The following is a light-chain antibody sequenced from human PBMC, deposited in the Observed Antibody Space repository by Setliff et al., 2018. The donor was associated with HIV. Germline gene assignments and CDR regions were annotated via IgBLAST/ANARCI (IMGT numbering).Light chain of an antibody. CDR2: DVS. V-gene: IGLV2-23*02. Sequence: QSALAQPASVSGSPGQSITISCTGTSSDVGAYNYVSWYQQHPGKAPKLMIYDVSKRPSGVSNRFSGSKSGNTASLTISGLQAEDEADYYCCSYAGSEVFGTGTKGTVL. J-gene: IGLJ1*01. CDR1: SSDVGAYNY. CDR3: CSYAGSEV.